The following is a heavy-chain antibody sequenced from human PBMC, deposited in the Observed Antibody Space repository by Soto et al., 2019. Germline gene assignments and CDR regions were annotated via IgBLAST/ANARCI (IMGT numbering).Heavy chain of an antibody. CDR1: GYTFSGYY. Sequence: QVQLVQSGAEVKKPGASVKVSCKASGYTFSGYYMHWVRQAPGQGLEWMGWSNTLSGDTSFPQKFQGRLAMTRDTSIDTAFMEASRLTSDDTAIYYCARSLLNVILPLAYWGQGTLVSVSS. CDR3: ARSLLNVILPLAY. J-gene: IGHJ4*02. CDR2: SNTLSGDT. D-gene: IGHD3-3*02. V-gene: IGHV1-2*02.